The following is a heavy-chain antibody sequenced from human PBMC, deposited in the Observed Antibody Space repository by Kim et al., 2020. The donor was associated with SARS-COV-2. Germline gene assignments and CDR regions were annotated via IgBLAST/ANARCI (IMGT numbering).Heavy chain of an antibody. CDR3: ASGLELGY. CDR2: IYYSGST. D-gene: IGHD1-7*01. V-gene: IGHV4-59*13. Sequence: SETLSLTCTVSGGSISSYYWSWIRQPPGKGLEWIGYIYYSGSTNYNPSLKSRVTISVDTSKNQFSLKLSSVTAADTAVYYCASGLELGYWGQGTLVTVSS. J-gene: IGHJ4*02. CDR1: GGSISSYY.